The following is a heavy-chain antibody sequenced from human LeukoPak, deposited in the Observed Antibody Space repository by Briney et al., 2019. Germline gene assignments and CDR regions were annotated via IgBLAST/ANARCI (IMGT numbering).Heavy chain of an antibody. CDR1: GFTFSGYW. Sequence: GGSLRLSCAASGFTFSGYWMHWVRQAPGKGLVWVSRINTDGSSTSYTDSVKGRFTISRDNAKNLLYLQMNSLRAGDTAIYYCVRDQDEDRGSTTFDRWGQGTLVTVSS. D-gene: IGHD1-26*01. J-gene: IGHJ4*02. CDR3: VRDQDEDRGSTTFDR. V-gene: IGHV3-74*01. CDR2: INTDGSST.